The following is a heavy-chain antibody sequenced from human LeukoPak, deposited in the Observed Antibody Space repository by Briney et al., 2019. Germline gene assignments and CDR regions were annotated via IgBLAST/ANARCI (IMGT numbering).Heavy chain of an antibody. CDR1: GFTFSSYS. CDR3: AKDQGHDISGYYEY. Sequence: PGGSLRLSCAASGFTFSSYSMNWVRQAPGKGLEWVSYISSSSSTIYYADSVKGRFTISRDNAKNSLYLQMNSLRAEDTALYYCAKDQGHDISGYYEYWGQGTLVTVSS. J-gene: IGHJ4*02. V-gene: IGHV3-48*04. CDR2: ISSSSSTI. D-gene: IGHD3-22*01.